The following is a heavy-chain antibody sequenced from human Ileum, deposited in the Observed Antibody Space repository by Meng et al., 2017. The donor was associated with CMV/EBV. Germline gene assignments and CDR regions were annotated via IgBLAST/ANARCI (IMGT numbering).Heavy chain of an antibody. V-gene: IGHV1-3*01. J-gene: IGHJ4*02. D-gene: IGHD3-22*01. CDR2: INGDNGNT. CDR1: GYSFISNS. CDR3: AKGYYYDSIGFYPFDY. Sequence: GYSFISNSMHWVRQAPGQRLEWMGWINGDNGNTKYSEEFQDRVTITRDTSASTVYMDLSSLTSEDTAIYYCAKGYYYDSIGFYPFDYWGQGTLVTVSS.